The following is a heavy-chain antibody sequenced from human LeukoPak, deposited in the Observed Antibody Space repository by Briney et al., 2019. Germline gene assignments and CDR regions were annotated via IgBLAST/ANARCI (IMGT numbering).Heavy chain of an antibody. CDR3: ASSRGVIIGNLDY. CDR1: GFTFSSYD. J-gene: IGHJ4*02. D-gene: IGHD3-10*01. V-gene: IGHV3-13*01. CDR2: IGTAGDT. Sequence: GGSLRLSCAASGFTFSSYDMHWVRQATGKGLEWVSAIGTAGDTYYPGSVKGRFTISRENAKNPLYLQMNSLRAGDKAVYYCASSRGVIIGNLDYWGQGTLVTVSS.